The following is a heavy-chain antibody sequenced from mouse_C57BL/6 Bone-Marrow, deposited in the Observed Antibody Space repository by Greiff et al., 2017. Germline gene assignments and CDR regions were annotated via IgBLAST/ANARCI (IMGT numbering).Heavy chain of an antibody. CDR2: IDPSDSYT. V-gene: IGHV1-59*01. CDR3: AKLGLAY. CDR1: GYTFTSYW. Sequence: QVQLQQPGAELVRPGTSVKLSCKASGYTFTSYWMHWVKQRPGQGLEWIGVIDPSDSYTNYNQQFKGKATLTVDTSSSTAYMQLSSLTSEDSAVYYCAKLGLAYWGQGTLVTVSA. J-gene: IGHJ3*01. D-gene: IGHD4-1*01.